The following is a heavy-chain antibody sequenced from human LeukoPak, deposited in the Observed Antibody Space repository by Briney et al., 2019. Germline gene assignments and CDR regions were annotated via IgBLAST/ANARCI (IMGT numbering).Heavy chain of an antibody. D-gene: IGHD3-16*01. V-gene: IGHV1-46*02. J-gene: IGHJ4*02. CDR3: ATEYVRTHYFDW. Sequence: ASVKVSCKASGYNLNTYHMHWVRQAPGQGLEWMGIITSTGTTTICAQKFQGRVTMTRDTSTSTVYMDLSSLRSDDTAVYYCATEYVRTHYFDWWGQETLVTVSS. CDR2: ITSTGTTT. CDR1: GYNLNTYH.